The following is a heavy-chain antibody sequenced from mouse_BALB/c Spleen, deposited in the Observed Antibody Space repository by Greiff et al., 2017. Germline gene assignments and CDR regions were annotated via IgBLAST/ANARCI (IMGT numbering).Heavy chain of an antibody. CDR1: GYSITSDYA. J-gene: IGHJ2*01. D-gene: IGHD1-1*02. V-gene: IGHV3-2*02. CDR2: ISYSGST. CDR3: ARGWVDFDY. Sequence: EVKLMESGPGLVKPSQSLSLTCTVTGYSITSDYAWNWIRQFPGNKLEWMGYISYSGSTSYNPSLKSRISITRDTSKNQFFLQLNSVTTEDTATYYCARGWVDFDYWGQGTTLTVSS.